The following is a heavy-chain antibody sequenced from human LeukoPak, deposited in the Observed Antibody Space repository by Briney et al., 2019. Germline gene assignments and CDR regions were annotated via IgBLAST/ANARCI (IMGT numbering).Heavy chain of an antibody. Sequence: ASVKASCKASGYTFTSYGISWVRQAPGQGLEWMGWISAYNGNTNYAQKLQGRVTMTTDTSTSTAYMELRSLRSDDTAVYYCARGSIVVVISAIRAFDIWGQGTMVTVSS. D-gene: IGHD3-22*01. J-gene: IGHJ3*02. CDR2: ISAYNGNT. V-gene: IGHV1-18*01. CDR3: ARGSIVVVISAIRAFDI. CDR1: GYTFTSYG.